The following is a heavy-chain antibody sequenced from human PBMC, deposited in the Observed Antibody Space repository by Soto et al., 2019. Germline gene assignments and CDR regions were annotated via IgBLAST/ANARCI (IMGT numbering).Heavy chain of an antibody. CDR3: ARVNRQGGWYEAGFDY. J-gene: IGHJ4*02. D-gene: IGHD6-19*01. CDR2: IYYSGST. CDR1: DGAISSYY. Sequence: SETLSLTCTVSDGAISSYYLICGLPAPGKGLEWIGYIYYSGSTNYNPSLKSRVTISVDTSKNQFSLKLSSVTAADTAVYYCARVNRQGGWYEAGFDYWGQGTLVTVS. V-gene: IGHV4-59*01.